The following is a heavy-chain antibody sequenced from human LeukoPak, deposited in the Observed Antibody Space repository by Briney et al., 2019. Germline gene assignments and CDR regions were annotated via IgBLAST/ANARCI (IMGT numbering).Heavy chain of an antibody. CDR3: ARQGSEYYMDV. D-gene: IGHD3-10*01. CDR2: ISSSSSTI. J-gene: IGHJ6*03. CDR1: GFTLSSYR. Sequence: PGGSLRLSCAASGFTLSSYRMNWVRQAPGKGLEWVSYISSSSSTIYYADSVEGRFTISRDNAKNSLYLQMNSLRAEDTAVYYCARQGSEYYMDVWGKGTTVTVSS. V-gene: IGHV3-48*01.